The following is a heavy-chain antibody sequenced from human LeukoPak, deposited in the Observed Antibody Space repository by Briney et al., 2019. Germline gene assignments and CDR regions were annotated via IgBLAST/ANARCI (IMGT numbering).Heavy chain of an antibody. D-gene: IGHD6-19*01. CDR1: GFTFSSYG. CDR3: AKGSSSGAPRGYFDY. Sequence: GGSLRLSCAASGFTFSSYGMHWVRQAPGKGLEWVAVISYDGSNKYYADSVKGRFTISRDNSKNTLYLQMNSLRAEDTAVYYCAKGSSSGAPRGYFDYWGQGTLVTVS. J-gene: IGHJ4*02. CDR2: ISYDGSNK. V-gene: IGHV3-30*18.